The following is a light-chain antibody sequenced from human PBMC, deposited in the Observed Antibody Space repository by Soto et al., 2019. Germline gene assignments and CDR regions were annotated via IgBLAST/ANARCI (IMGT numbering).Light chain of an antibody. V-gene: IGKV3-20*01. CDR2: DAS. CDR3: QQYGSSPPRT. Sequence: EIVLTQSPATLSLSPGERATLSCRASQSLTSFLAWYQQKPGQPPRLLIYDASSRAAGIPARFSGSGSGTDFTLTISRLEPEDFAVYYCQQYGSSPPRTFGQGTKVDI. J-gene: IGKJ1*01. CDR1: QSLTSF.